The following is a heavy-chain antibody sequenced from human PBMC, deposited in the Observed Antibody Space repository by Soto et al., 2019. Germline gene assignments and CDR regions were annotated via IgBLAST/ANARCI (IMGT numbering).Heavy chain of an antibody. J-gene: IGHJ4*02. Sequence: SETLSLTCTVSGGSISSYYWSWIRQPPGKGLEWIGYIYYSGSTNYNPSLKSRVTISVDTSKNQFSLKLSSVTAADTAVYYSARIHPFTYYDILTGYRFDYWGQGTLVTVSS. CDR1: GGSISSYY. V-gene: IGHV4-59*01. CDR3: ARIHPFTYYDILTGYRFDY. D-gene: IGHD3-9*01. CDR2: IYYSGST.